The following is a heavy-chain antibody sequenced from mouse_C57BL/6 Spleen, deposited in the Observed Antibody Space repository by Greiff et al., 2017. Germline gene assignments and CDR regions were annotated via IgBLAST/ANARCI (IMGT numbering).Heavy chain of an antibody. CDR1: GYAFSSSW. D-gene: IGHD2-3*01. J-gene: IGHJ2*01. CDR2: IYPGDGDT. V-gene: IGHV1-82*01. CDR3: ARAGYDDGYYYFDY. Sequence: QVQLKQSGPELVKPGASVKISCKASGYAFSSSWMNWVKQRPGKGLEWIGRIYPGDGDTNYNGKFKGKATLTADKSSSTAYMQLSSLTSEDSAVYFCARAGYDDGYYYFDYWGQGTTLTVSS.